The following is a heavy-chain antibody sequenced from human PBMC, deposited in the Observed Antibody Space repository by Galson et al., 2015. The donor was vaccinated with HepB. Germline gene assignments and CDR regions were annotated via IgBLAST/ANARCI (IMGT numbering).Heavy chain of an antibody. Sequence: SLRLSCAASGFTFSSYRMNWVRKAPGKGLEWVSSISSNSSYIYYADSVKGRFTISRDNAKNSLYLQMNSLRAEDTAVYYCARRGQQLLVYYFDYWGQGTLVTVCS. CDR1: GFTFSSYR. J-gene: IGHJ4*02. CDR2: ISSNSSYI. D-gene: IGHD6-13*01. V-gene: IGHV3-21*01. CDR3: ARRGQQLLVYYFDY.